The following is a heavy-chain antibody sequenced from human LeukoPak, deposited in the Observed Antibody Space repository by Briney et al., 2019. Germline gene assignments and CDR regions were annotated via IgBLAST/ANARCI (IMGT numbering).Heavy chain of an antibody. CDR3: VRDDSSGYPGAY. Sequence: GGSLRLSCAASGFTFSSYGMHWVRQAPGKGLEWVAVIWYDGSNKYYGDSVKGRFTISRDNSKNTLYLRMDSLRVEDTAVYYCVRDDSSGYPGAYWGQGTLVTVSS. J-gene: IGHJ4*01. CDR1: GFTFSSYG. D-gene: IGHD3-22*01. CDR2: IWYDGSNK. V-gene: IGHV3-33*01.